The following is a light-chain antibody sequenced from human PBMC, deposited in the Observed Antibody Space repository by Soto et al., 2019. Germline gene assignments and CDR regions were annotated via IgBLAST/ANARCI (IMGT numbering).Light chain of an antibody. Sequence: QSMLTQPPSVSAAPGQKVTISCSGSSSNIGGNSVSWYQQLPGTAPKLLIYDDNKRPSGIPDRFSGSKSGTSATLGITGFQTGDEADYYCGSWDSSLSAYVLGTGTKVTVL. CDR2: DDN. J-gene: IGLJ1*01. CDR1: SSNIGGNS. V-gene: IGLV1-51*01. CDR3: GSWDSSLSAYV.